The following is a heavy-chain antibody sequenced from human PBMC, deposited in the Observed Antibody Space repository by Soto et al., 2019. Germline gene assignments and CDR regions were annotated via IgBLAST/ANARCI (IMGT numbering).Heavy chain of an antibody. V-gene: IGHV3-74*02. Sequence: VQLVESGGGVVQPGRSLRLSCAASGFTFSSYWMHWVRQAPGKGLVWVSRINSDGSSTSYADSVKGRFTISRDNAKNTLYLQMNSLRAEDTAVYYCARVEGITMVRGVLSSGGMDVWGQGTTVTVSS. CDR2: INSDGSST. D-gene: IGHD3-10*01. CDR1: GFTFSSYW. J-gene: IGHJ6*02. CDR3: ARVEGITMVRGVLSSGGMDV.